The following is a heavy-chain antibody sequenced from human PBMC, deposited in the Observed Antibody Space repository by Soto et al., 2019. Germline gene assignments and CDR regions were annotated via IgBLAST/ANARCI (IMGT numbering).Heavy chain of an antibody. V-gene: IGHV1-69*13. Sequence: ASVKVSCKACGCTFSSYAISWVRQAPGQGLEWMGGIIPIFGTANYAQKFQGRVTIAADESTSTAYMELSSLRSEDTAVYYCARVSIAVADPRDYYGMDVWGQGTTVTVSS. D-gene: IGHD6-19*01. CDR2: IIPIFGTA. CDR3: ARVSIAVADPRDYYGMDV. CDR1: GCTFSSYA. J-gene: IGHJ6*02.